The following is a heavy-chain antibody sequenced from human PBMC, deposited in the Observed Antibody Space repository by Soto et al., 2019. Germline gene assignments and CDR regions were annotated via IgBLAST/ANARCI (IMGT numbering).Heavy chain of an antibody. J-gene: IGHJ5*02. V-gene: IGHV3-15*01. CDR2: IKSKTDGGTT. Sequence: GGSLRLSCTASGFTFSNAWSTWVRQAPGKGLEWVGRIKSKTDGGTTDYAAPVKGRFTISRDDSKNTMYLQMNSLKTEDTAVYYCTIPRGPMIRPWGQGTLVPVSP. CDR1: GFTFSNAW. CDR3: TIPRGPMIRP. D-gene: IGHD3-22*01.